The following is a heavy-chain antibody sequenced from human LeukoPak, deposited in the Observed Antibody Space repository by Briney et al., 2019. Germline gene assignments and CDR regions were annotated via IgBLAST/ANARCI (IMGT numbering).Heavy chain of an antibody. CDR1: GFTFNAYT. J-gene: IGHJ4*01. CDR2: ISSSGDAT. V-gene: IGHV3-23*01. D-gene: IGHD3-16*01. CDR3: AKDPRAMGRYFFDD. Sequence: GGSLRLSCVGSGFTFNAYTMSWVRQRPGKGPEWVSMISSSGDATDYAESVKDRLTISRDNAKKTLYLQINDPRADDTDIYYCAKDPRAMGRYFFDDWGQGSLVIVSS.